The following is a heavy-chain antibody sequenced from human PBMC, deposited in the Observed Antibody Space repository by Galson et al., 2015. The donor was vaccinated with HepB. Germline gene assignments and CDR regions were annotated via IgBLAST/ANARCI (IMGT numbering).Heavy chain of an antibody. CDR3: AKDRGSWIQLWFKGSDY. Sequence: SLRLSCAASGFTFSDYGMHWVRQAPGKGLEWVGLTWKDGSNKYYSDSVKGRFSISRDNSKKTLYLHLNSLRAEDTAVYYCAKDRGSWIQLWFKGSDYWGQGTLVTVSS. CDR1: GFTFSDYG. J-gene: IGHJ4*02. CDR2: TWKDGSNK. D-gene: IGHD5-18*01. V-gene: IGHV3-33*03.